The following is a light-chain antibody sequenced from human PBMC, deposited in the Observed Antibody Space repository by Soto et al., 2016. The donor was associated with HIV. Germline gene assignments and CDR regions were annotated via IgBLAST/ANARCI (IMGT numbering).Light chain of an antibody. CDR2: KAS. V-gene: IGKV1-5*03. J-gene: IGKJ1*01. Sequence: DIQMTQSPSTLSASVGDRVTITCRASQSISSWVAWYQQKPGKAPNLLIYKASNLESGVPSRFSGGRSGTEFTLTISSLQPDDFATYYCQQYQTEEGTFGQGTTVEIK. CDR3: QQYQTEEGT. CDR1: QSISSW.